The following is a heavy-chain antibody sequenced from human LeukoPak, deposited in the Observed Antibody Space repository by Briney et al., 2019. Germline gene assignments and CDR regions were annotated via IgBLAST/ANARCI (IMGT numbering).Heavy chain of an antibody. CDR1: GDSISDYD. D-gene: IGHD6-13*01. J-gene: IGHJ4*02. CDR3: ATRYSSNWYFDY. CDR2: IHTSGST. V-gene: IGHV4-4*07. Sequence: SETLSLICTVSGDSISDYDWSWIRQPAGKGLEWIGHIHTSGSTNYNPSLKSRITMSVDTSKNQFSLRLSSVTAADTAVYYCATRYSSNWYFDYWGQGTLVTVSS.